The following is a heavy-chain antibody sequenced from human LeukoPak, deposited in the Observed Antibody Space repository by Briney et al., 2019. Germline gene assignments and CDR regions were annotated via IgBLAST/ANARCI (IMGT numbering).Heavy chain of an antibody. CDR2: IYWNDDK. CDR3: AHSLEVQWLVMFGY. J-gene: IGHJ4*02. V-gene: IGHV2-5*01. D-gene: IGHD6-19*01. Sequence: SGPTLVNPTQTLTLTCTFSGFSLSSSGVGVGWIRQPPGKALEWLALIYWNDDKRTISSPRSRLTITKDTSKNQVVLTMTNMDPVDTATYFCAHSLEVQWLVMFGYWGQGTLVTVSS. CDR1: GFSLSSSGVG.